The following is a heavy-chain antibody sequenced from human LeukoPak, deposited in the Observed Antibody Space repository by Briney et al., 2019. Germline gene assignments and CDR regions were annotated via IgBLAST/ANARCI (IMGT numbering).Heavy chain of an antibody. V-gene: IGHV3-23*01. CDR2: IRSSGDSA. D-gene: IGHD1-1*01. J-gene: IGHJ4*02. CDR1: GFTFSTYG. Sequence: GGSLRLSCAASGFTFSTYGMSWVRQAPGKGLEWVSGIRSSGDSAYYADSVKGRFTISRDNSKSTLFLQMNSLRAEDTALYYCAKEFTKEWGQGTLVTVSS. CDR3: AKEFTKE.